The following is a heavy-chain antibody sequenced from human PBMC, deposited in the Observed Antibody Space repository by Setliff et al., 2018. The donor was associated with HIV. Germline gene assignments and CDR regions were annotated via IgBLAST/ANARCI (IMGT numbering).Heavy chain of an antibody. V-gene: IGHV1-46*01. J-gene: IGHJ5*02. Sequence: ASVKVSCKASGYTFTSYYMHWVRQAPGQGLEWVGIINPSGGSTSYAQKFQGRVTMTRDTSTSTVYMELSSLRSEDTAVYYCARGGSSGWPSNWFGPWGQGTLVTVSS. CDR1: GYTFTSYY. CDR3: ARGGSSGWPSNWFGP. CDR2: INPSGGST. D-gene: IGHD6-19*01.